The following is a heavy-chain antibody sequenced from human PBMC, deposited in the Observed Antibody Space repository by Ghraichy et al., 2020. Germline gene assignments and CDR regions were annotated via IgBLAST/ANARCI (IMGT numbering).Heavy chain of an antibody. V-gene: IGHV5-51*01. CDR1: GYSFTSYW. Sequence: GESLNISCKGSGYSFTSYWIGWVRQMPGKGLEWMGIIYPGDSDTRYSPSFQGQVTISADKSISTAYLQWSSLKASDTAMYYCARSNAAWFGDPRYADAFDIWGQGTMVTVSS. CDR2: IYPGDSDT. D-gene: IGHD3-10*01. CDR3: ARSNAAWFGDPRYADAFDI. J-gene: IGHJ3*02.